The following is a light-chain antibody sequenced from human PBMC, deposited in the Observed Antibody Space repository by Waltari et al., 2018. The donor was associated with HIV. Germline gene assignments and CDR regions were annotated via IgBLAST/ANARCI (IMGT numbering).Light chain of an antibody. J-gene: IGLJ1*01. CDR1: NIGSES. V-gene: IGLV3-21*02. Sequence: SYVLTQPPSVSVAPGQTARITCGGNNIGSESVHWYQQKPGQAPVVVVYDDTDRPSGIPERFSGSNSGNTATLTVSRVEAGDEADYYCQVWDDSSDRVVFGTGTKVTVL. CDR2: DDT. CDR3: QVWDDSSDRVV.